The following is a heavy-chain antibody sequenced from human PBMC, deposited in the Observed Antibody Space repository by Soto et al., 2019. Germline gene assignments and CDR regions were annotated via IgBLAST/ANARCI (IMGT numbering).Heavy chain of an antibody. Sequence: EVQLVESGGGLVKPGGSLRLSCAASGFTFSIAWMSWVRQAPGKGLEWVGRIKSKTDGGATDYAAPVKGRFTISRDDSKDTLWLQMDRLKTEYPVVYYCTVYGCSGACASWGQGTLVPVSS. CDR3: TVYGCSGACAS. CDR1: GFTFSIAW. J-gene: IGHJ4*02. V-gene: IGHV3-15*01. D-gene: IGHD4-17*01. CDR2: IKSKTDGGAT.